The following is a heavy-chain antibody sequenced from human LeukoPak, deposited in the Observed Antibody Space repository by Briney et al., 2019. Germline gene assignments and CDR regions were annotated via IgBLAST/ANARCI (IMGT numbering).Heavy chain of an antibody. D-gene: IGHD6-13*01. V-gene: IGHV4-61*02. J-gene: IGHJ4*02. CDR1: GGSISSGNYY. Sequence: TSETLSLTCTVSGGSISSGNYYWSWIRQPAGKGLEWIGRIYTSGSTNYNPSLKSRVTMSVDTSKNQFSLKLSSVTAADTAVYYCASSSSWYLYYFDYWGQGTLVTVSS. CDR3: ASSSSWYLYYFDY. CDR2: IYTSGST.